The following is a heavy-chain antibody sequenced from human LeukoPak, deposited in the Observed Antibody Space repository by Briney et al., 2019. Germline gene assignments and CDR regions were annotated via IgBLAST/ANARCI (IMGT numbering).Heavy chain of an antibody. V-gene: IGHV1-2*02. CDR3: ARDSKGAWSGARLGY. Sequence: ASVKVSCKASGYTFTGYYMHWVRQAPGQGLEWMGWINPNSGGTNYAQKFQGRVTMTRDTSISTAYMELSRLRSDDTAVYYCARDSKGAWSGARLGYWGQGTLVTVSS. D-gene: IGHD3-3*01. CDR2: INPNSGGT. J-gene: IGHJ4*02. CDR1: GYTFTGYY.